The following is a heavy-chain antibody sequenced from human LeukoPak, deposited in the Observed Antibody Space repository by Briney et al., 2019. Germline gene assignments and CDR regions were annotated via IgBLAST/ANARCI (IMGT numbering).Heavy chain of an antibody. CDR1: GFTFSSYD. Sequence: PGGSLRISCAASGFTFSSYDMHWVRQATGKGLEWVSAIGTAGDTYYPGSVKGRFTISRENAKNSLYLQMNSLRAGDTAVYYCARAGGDYYDSSGFPHYYGMDVWGQGTTVTVSS. V-gene: IGHV3-13*01. D-gene: IGHD3-22*01. CDR2: IGTAGDT. CDR3: ARAGGDYYDSSGFPHYYGMDV. J-gene: IGHJ6*02.